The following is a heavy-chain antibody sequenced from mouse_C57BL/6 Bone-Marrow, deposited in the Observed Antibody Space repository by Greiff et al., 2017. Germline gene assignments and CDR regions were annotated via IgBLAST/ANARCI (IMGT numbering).Heavy chain of an antibody. Sequence: VQLKQSGPELVKPGASVKISCKASGYTFTDYYMNWVKQSHGKSLEWIGDINPNNGGTSYNQKFKGKATLTVDKSSSTAYMGLRRLTSEDAAVYYCARERDYYGSSYDYWGQGTTLTVSS. CDR2: INPNNGGT. J-gene: IGHJ2*01. D-gene: IGHD1-1*01. CDR3: ARERDYYGSSYDY. V-gene: IGHV1-26*01. CDR1: GYTFTDYY.